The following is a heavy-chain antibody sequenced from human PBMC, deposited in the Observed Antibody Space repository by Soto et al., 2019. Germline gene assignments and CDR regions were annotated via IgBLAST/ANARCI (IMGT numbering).Heavy chain of an antibody. CDR2: IYHSGST. Sequence: SETLSLTCAVSGGSISSGGYSWSWIRQPPGKGLEWIGYIYHSGSTYYNPSLKSRVTISVDRSKNQFSLKLSSVTAADTAVYYCARVGWWFDPWGQGTLVTVS. CDR1: GGSISSGGYS. CDR3: ARVGWWFDP. V-gene: IGHV4-30-2*01. D-gene: IGHD2-2*03. J-gene: IGHJ5*02.